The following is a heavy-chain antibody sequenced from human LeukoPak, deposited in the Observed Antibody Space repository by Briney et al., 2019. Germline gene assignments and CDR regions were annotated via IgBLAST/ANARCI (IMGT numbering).Heavy chain of an antibody. J-gene: IGHJ4*02. D-gene: IGHD3-3*01. V-gene: IGHV1-2*02. CDR1: GYTFTGYY. Sequence: ASVKVSCKASGYTFTGYYMHWVRQALGQGLEWMGWINPNSGGTNYAQKFQGRVTMTRDTSISTAYMELGRLRSDDTAVYYCARAAITIFPDYWGQGTLVTVSS. CDR3: ARAAITIFPDY. CDR2: INPNSGGT.